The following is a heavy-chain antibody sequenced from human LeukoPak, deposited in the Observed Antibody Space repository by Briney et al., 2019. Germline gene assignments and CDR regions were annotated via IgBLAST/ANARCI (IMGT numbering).Heavy chain of an antibody. D-gene: IGHD4-17*01. Sequence: GGSLRLSCAASGFTFSSYAMSWVRQAPGKGLEWVSYISSSSSTIYYADSVKGRFTISRDNAKNSLYLQMNSLRAEDTAVYYCARATVTTENDYWGQGTLVTVSS. CDR3: ARATVTTENDY. CDR2: ISSSSSTI. CDR1: GFTFSSYA. V-gene: IGHV3-48*01. J-gene: IGHJ4*02.